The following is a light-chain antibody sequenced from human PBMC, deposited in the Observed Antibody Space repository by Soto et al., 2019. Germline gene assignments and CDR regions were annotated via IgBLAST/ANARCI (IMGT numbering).Light chain of an antibody. V-gene: IGLV2-14*01. CDR3: SSYTSSSTPVL. CDR1: SSDVGGYNY. CDR2: EVS. J-gene: IGLJ2*01. Sequence: QSALTQPASVSGSPGQSITISCTGTSSDVGGYNYVSWYQQHPGKAPKLMIYEVSNRPSGVSNRFPGSKSGNTASLTISGLQAEDEADYYCSSYTSSSTPVLFGGGTKLTVL.